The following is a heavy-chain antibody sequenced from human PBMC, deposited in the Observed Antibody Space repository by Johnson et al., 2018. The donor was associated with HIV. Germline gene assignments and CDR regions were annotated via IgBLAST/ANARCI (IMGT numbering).Heavy chain of an antibody. CDR3: ARLQSGVADDAFDI. V-gene: IGHV3-7*05. CDR1: GFTFSSYW. Sequence: VQLVESGGGVVQPGGSLRLSCAASGFTFSSYWMTWVRQAPGKGLEWVANIKQDGSEKYYVDSVKGLFTISRDNAKSSLYLQMNSLRAEDTAVYYCARLQSGVADDAFDIWGQGTMVTVSS. D-gene: IGHD2-15*01. CDR2: IKQDGSEK. J-gene: IGHJ3*02.